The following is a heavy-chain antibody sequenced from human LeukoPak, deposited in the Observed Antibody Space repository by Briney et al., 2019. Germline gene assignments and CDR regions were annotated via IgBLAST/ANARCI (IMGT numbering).Heavy chain of an antibody. CDR1: GYTFTGYY. CDR2: INPNSGGT. Sequence: ASVKVYCKASGYTFTGYYMHWVRQAPGQGLEWMGWINPNSGGTNYAQKFQGRVTMTRDTSISTAYMELSRLRSDDTAVYYCAREEYYYDSSGYYYFVYWGQGTLVTVSS. V-gene: IGHV1-2*02. CDR3: AREEYYYDSSGYYYFVY. J-gene: IGHJ4*02. D-gene: IGHD3-22*01.